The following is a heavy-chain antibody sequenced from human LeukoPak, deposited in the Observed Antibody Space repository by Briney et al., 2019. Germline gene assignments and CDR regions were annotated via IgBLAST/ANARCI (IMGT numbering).Heavy chain of an antibody. J-gene: IGHJ5*02. D-gene: IGHD6-13*01. V-gene: IGHV3-33*01. Sequence: GGSLRLSCAASGFTFSSYGMHWVRQAPGKGLEWVAVIWYDGSNKYYADSVKGRFTISRDNSKNTLYLQMNSLRAEDTAVYYCARVFWASAAGTGPYNWFAPWGQETLVTVSS. CDR2: IWYDGSNK. CDR1: GFTFSSYG. CDR3: ARVFWASAAGTGPYNWFAP.